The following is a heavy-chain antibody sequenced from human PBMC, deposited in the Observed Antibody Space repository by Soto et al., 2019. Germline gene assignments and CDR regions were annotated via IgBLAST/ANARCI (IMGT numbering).Heavy chain of an antibody. CDR3: ARAPRRTYYDYVWGSYRYYPFDY. V-gene: IGHV1-2*02. Sequence: ASVKVSCKASGYTFTGYYMHWVRQAPGQGLEWMGWINPNSGGTNYAQKFQGRVTMTRDTSISTAYMELSRLRSDDTAVYYCARAPRRTYYDYVWGSYRYYPFDYWGPGTLVTVSS. D-gene: IGHD3-16*02. CDR1: GYTFTGYY. J-gene: IGHJ4*02. CDR2: INPNSGGT.